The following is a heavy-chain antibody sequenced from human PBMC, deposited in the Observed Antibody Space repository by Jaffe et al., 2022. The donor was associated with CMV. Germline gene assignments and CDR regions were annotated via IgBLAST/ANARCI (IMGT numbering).Heavy chain of an antibody. Sequence: EVQLVESGGGLVQPGGSLRLSCAASGFTFSSYEMNWVRQAPGKGLEWVSYISSSGSTIYYADSVKGRFTISRDNAKNSLYLQMNSLRAEDTAVYYCARDSFTGYSSSWYEVGWFDPWGQGTLVTVSS. V-gene: IGHV3-48*03. D-gene: IGHD6-13*01. CDR3: ARDSFTGYSSSWYEVGWFDP. CDR2: ISSSGSTI. J-gene: IGHJ5*02. CDR1: GFTFSSYE.